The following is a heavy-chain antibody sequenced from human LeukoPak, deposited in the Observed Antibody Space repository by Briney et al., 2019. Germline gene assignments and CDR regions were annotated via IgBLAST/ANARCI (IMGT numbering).Heavy chain of an antibody. CDR1: GGSIKGYH. J-gene: IGHJ3*02. V-gene: IGHV4-4*08. CDR3: ARRNGFHI. CDR2: IYSNEAT. Sequence: TSETLSLTCTVSGGSIKGYHWSWIRQPPGKGLEWIGYIYSNEATEYKPSLKSRVTISADTSKNQFSLKLTSVSAADTAIYYCARRNGFHIWGQGTMVTVSS.